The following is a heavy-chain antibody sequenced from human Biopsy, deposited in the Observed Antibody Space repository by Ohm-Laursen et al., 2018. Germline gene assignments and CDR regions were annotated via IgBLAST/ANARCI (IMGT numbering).Heavy chain of an antibody. CDR2: IVVGSGHT. CDR3: AATSTLYYYYYAMDV. V-gene: IGHV1-58*01. Sequence: SVKVSCKASGFTFSSSAVQWVRQARGQRLVWIGWIVVGSGHTNYAQKFQERVTITRDMSTSTAYMELTSLRSEDTAVYYCAATSTLYYYYYAMDVWDQGTTITVSS. J-gene: IGHJ6*02. CDR1: GFTFSSSA.